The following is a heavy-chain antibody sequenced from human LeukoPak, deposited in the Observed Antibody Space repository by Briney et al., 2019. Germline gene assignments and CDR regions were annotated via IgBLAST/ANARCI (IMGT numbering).Heavy chain of an antibody. J-gene: IGHJ4*02. CDR3: ARDGHNSWQSYYFDY. V-gene: IGHV3-21*01. Sequence: GGSLRLSCAASGFTFSSYSMNWVRQAPGKGLEWVSSISSSSSYIYYADSVNGRFTISRDNAKNSLYLQMNSLRAEDTAVYYCARDGHNSWQSYYFDYWGQGTLVTVSS. D-gene: IGHD6-13*01. CDR2: ISSSSSYI. CDR1: GFTFSSYS.